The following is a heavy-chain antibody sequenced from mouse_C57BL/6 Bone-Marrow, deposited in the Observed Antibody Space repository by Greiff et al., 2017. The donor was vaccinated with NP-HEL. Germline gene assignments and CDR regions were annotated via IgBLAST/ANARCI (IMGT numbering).Heavy chain of an antibody. V-gene: IGHV1-47*01. J-gene: IGHJ1*03. CDR1: GYTFTTYP. CDR2: FHPYNDDT. D-gene: IGHD2-4*01. CDR3: ARGDYDYDGGYFDV. Sequence: VQLVESGAELVKPGASVKMSCKASGYTFTTYPIEWMKQNHGKSLEWIGNFHPYNDDTKYNEKFKGKATLTVEKSSSTVYLELSRLTSDDSAVYYCARGDYDYDGGYFDVWGTGTTVTVSS.